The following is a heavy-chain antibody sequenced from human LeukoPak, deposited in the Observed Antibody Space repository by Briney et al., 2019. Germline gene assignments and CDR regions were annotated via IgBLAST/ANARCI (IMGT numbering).Heavy chain of an antibody. CDR2: INLSGGST. CDR3: ARDYVDDIPMIKDY. Sequence: ASVKVSCKASGYTFTSYRMHWVRQAPGQGLERMGLINLSGGSTTYAQRFQGRVTLTRDTSTSTVYMELSSLRSEDTAVYYCARDYVDDIPMIKDYWGQGTLVTVSS. V-gene: IGHV1-46*01. J-gene: IGHJ4*02. D-gene: IGHD2-8*01. CDR1: GYTFTSYR.